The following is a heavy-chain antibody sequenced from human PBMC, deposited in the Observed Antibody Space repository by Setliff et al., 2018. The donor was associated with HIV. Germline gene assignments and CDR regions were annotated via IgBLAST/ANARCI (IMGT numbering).Heavy chain of an antibody. J-gene: IGHJ6*03. CDR1: GFSFSSYW. D-gene: IGHD2-15*01. V-gene: IGHV3-7*01. CDR2: IKQDGSEK. Sequence: GGSLRLSCAASGFSFSSYWMSWVRQAPGKGLEWVANIKQDGSEKYYVDSVRGRFTISRDNAKNSLYLQMNNLRAEDTAVYYCARDATRGGDMDVWGKGITVTVSS. CDR3: ARDATRGGDMDV.